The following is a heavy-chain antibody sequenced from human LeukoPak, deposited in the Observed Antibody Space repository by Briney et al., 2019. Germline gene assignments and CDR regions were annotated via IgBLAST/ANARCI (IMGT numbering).Heavy chain of an antibody. D-gene: IGHD6-19*01. V-gene: IGHV4-39*01. J-gene: IGHJ4*02. CDR1: GGSISSSRYY. CDR2: IYYSGST. Sequence: SETLSLTCTVSGGSISSSRYYWGWIRQPPGKGLEWIGSIYYSGSTYYNPSLKSRVTISVDTSKNQFSLKLSSVTAADTAVYYCARLIAVAVTFDYWGQGTLVTVSS. CDR3: ARLIAVAVTFDY.